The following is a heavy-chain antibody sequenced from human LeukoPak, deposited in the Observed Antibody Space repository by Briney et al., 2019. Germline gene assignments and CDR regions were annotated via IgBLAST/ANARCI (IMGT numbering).Heavy chain of an antibody. D-gene: IGHD2-15*01. Sequence: PGGSLRLSCAASGFTFSSYWMHWVRQAPGKGLVWVSRINSDGSSTSYADSVKGRFTISRDNAKNPLYLQMNSLRAEDTAVYYCARTYCSGGSTACSFDYWGQGTLVTVSS. V-gene: IGHV3-74*01. J-gene: IGHJ4*02. CDR3: ARTYCSGGSTACSFDY. CDR1: GFTFSSYW. CDR2: INSDGSST.